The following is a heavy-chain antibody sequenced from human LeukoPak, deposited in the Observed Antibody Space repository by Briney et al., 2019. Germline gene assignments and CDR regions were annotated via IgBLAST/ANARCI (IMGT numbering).Heavy chain of an antibody. D-gene: IGHD1-26*01. V-gene: IGHV1-2*02. J-gene: IGHJ4*02. Sequence: GASVKVSCKASEYTFTGYYMHWVRQAPGQGLEWMGWINPNSGGTNYAQKFQGRVTMTRDTSISTAYMELSRLRSDDTAVYYCAREESIGSYQFLHDYWGQGTLVTVSS. CDR1: EYTFTGYY. CDR2: INPNSGGT. CDR3: AREESIGSYQFLHDY.